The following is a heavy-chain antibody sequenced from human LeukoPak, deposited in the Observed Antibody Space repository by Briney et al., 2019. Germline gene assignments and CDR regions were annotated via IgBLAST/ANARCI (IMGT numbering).Heavy chain of an antibody. CDR1: GGTFISYA. CDR2: IIPIFGTA. Sequence: SVKVSCKASGGTFISYAISWVRQAPGQGLEWMGGIIPIFGTANYAQKFQGRVTITTDESTSTAYMELSSLRSEDTAVYYCAVVYCSSTSCLAAGSWFDPWGQGTLVTVSS. J-gene: IGHJ5*02. D-gene: IGHD2-2*01. V-gene: IGHV1-69*05. CDR3: AVVYCSSTSCLAAGSWFDP.